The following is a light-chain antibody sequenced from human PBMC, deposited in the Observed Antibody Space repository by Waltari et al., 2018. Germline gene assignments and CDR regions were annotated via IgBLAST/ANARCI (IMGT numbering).Light chain of an antibody. J-gene: IGLJ2*01. Sequence: QSALTQPRSVSGSPGQSVTISCTGTSGDVGGYYYVSWYQQYPGKAPKLLIYSVTRRPSGFPDRFSGSRSGNTASLTISGLQPEDEADYYCSSYAGSDTYILFGGGTKLTVL. CDR2: SVT. CDR1: SGDVGGYYY. V-gene: IGLV2-11*01. CDR3: SSYAGSDTYIL.